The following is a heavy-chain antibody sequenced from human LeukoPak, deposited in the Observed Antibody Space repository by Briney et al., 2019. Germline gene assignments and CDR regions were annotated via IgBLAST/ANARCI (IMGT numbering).Heavy chain of an antibody. V-gene: IGHV1-18*01. CDR2: ISAYNGNT. CDR1: GYTFTSYG. J-gene: IGHJ3*02. D-gene: IGHD6-19*01. CDR3: ASTSSTAVARGAFDI. Sequence: ASVKVSCKASGYTFTSYGISWVRQAPGQGLEWMGWISAYNGNTNYAQKLQGRVTMTTDTSTSTAYMELRSLRSDDTAVYYCASTSSTAVARGAFDIWGQGTMVTVSS.